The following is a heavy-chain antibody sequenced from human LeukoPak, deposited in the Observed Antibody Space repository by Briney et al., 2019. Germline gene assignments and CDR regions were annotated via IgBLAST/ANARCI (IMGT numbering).Heavy chain of an antibody. CDR2: ITDSGDST. V-gene: IGHV3-48*03. CDR3: ARDQRWFGELDF. Sequence: PGGSLRLSCAASGFTFSSSEMNWVRQAPGKGLEWLSYITDSGDSTYYADSVRGLFTISRDNARNSLYLQMNRLRAEDTAVYYCARDQRWFGELDFWGQGTLVTVSS. CDR1: GFTFSSSE. D-gene: IGHD3-10*01. J-gene: IGHJ4*02.